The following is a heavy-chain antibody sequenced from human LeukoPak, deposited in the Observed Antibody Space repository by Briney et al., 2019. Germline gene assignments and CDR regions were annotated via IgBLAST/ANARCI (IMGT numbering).Heavy chain of an antibody. J-gene: IGHJ4*02. CDR3: ARTYYYDSSGYFPFDY. V-gene: IGHV3-30-3*01. D-gene: IGHD3-22*01. CDR2: ISYDGSNK. Sequence: GGSLRLSCAASGFTFSSYAMHWVRQAQGKGLEWVAVISYDGSNKYYADSVRGRFTISRDNSKNTLYLQMNSLRAEDTAVYYCARTYYYDSSGYFPFDYWGQGALVTVSS. CDR1: GFTFSSYA.